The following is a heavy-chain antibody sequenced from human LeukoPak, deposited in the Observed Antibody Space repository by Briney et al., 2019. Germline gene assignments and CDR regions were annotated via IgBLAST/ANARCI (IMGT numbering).Heavy chain of an antibody. CDR2: IYYSGST. Sequence: PSETLSLTCTVSGGSISSYYWSWIRQPPGKGLEWIGYIYYSGSTKYKPSLKSRVTISVDTSKNQFSLKLSSVTAADTAVYYCARGRFLDAFDIWGQGTMVAVSS. CDR3: ARGRFLDAFDI. CDR1: GGSISSYY. J-gene: IGHJ3*02. V-gene: IGHV4-59*01. D-gene: IGHD3-3*01.